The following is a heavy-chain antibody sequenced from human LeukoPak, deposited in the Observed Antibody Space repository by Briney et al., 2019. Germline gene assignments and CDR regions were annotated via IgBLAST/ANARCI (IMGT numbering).Heavy chain of an antibody. CDR1: GFTFSSYE. J-gene: IGHJ4*02. D-gene: IGHD5-18*01. Sequence: PGGSLRLSCAASGFTFSSYEMNWVRQAPGKGLEWVSDISSSGTTIHYADSVKGPFTISRDNAKNSLYLQMSSLRAEDTAVYYCARGLDDGYSYGLDYWGQGTLVTVSS. V-gene: IGHV3-48*03. CDR2: ISSSGTTI. CDR3: ARGLDDGYSYGLDY.